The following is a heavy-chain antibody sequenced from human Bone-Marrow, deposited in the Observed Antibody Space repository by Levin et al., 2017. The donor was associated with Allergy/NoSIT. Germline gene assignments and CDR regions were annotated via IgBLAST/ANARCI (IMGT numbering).Heavy chain of an antibody. Sequence: GESLKISCAASGFTFSSYAMSWVRQAPGKGLEWVSAISGSGGSTYYADSVKGRFTISRDNSKNTLYLQMNSLRAEDTAVYYCASWGPTIFGVVITSADYWGQGTLVTVSS. CDR2: ISGSGGST. D-gene: IGHD3-3*01. CDR3: ASWGPTIFGVVITSADY. V-gene: IGHV3-23*01. J-gene: IGHJ4*02. CDR1: GFTFSSYA.